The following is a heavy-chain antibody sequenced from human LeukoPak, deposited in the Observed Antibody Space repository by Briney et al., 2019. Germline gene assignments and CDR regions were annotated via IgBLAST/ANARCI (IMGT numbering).Heavy chain of an antibody. J-gene: IGHJ3*02. CDR1: GFTFSDYY. CDR2: ISNSGSII. CDR3: AREHAGVSAFDI. Sequence: GGSLRLSCAASGFTFSDYYMSWIRQAPGKGLEWVSYISNSGSIIKYADSVKGRFTISRDNAKNSLYLQMNSLRAEDTAVYYCAREHAGVSAFDIWGQGTLVTVSS. D-gene: IGHD3-10*01. V-gene: IGHV3-11*01.